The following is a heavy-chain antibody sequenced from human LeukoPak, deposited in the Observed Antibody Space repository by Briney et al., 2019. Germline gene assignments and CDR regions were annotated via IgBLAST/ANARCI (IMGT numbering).Heavy chain of an antibody. D-gene: IGHD3-22*01. V-gene: IGHV4-59*01. CDR2: IYYSGNT. CDR1: GGSISSYY. CDR3: ARGNHYYDSSAYLAWESFQH. Sequence: PSETLSLTCTVSGGSISSYYWSWIRQPPGKGLEWIGYIYYSGNTNYNPSLKSRVTVSVDTSKNQFSLKLSSVTAADTAVYYCARGNHYYDSSAYLAWESFQHWGQGTLVTVSS. J-gene: IGHJ1*01.